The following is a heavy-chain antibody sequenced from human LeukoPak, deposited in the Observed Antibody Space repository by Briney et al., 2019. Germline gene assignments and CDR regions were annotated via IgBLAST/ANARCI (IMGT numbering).Heavy chain of an antibody. J-gene: IGHJ6*02. V-gene: IGHV1-2*02. CDR1: GYTFTGYY. CDR2: INPNSGGT. D-gene: IGHD6-13*01. Sequence: GVSVKVSCKASGYTFTGYYMHWVRQAPGQGLEWMGWINPNSGGTNYAQKFQGRVTMTRDTSISTAYMELSRLRSDDTAVYYCAGAYSSSWYPPNYYYYGMDVWGQGTTVTVSS. CDR3: AGAYSSSWYPPNYYYYGMDV.